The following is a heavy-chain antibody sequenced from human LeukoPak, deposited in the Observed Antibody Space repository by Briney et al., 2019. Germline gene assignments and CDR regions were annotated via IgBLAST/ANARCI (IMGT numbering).Heavy chain of an antibody. CDR3: AKVGSDISTGYFPSYYMHV. J-gene: IGHJ6*03. Sequence: GGSLRLSCAASGFTFRTYAMSWVRQTPGKGLDWVSAISGSGSGTYYADSVRGRFTISRDNSENTLYLQMNSLRAEDTAVYYCAKVGSDISTGYFPSYYMHVWGKGTTVTVS. CDR1: GFTFRTYA. V-gene: IGHV3-23*01. CDR2: ISGSGSGT. D-gene: IGHD3-9*01.